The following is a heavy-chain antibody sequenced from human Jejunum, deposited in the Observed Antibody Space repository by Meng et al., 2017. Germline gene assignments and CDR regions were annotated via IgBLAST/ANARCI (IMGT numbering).Heavy chain of an antibody. Sequence: QVQLQESGPGLVKPSQTLYLTCTVSGGSISSGDYCWSWIRQPPGKGLEWIGYIYYSGNTYYNPSLKSRVTISVDTPKNQFSLKLSSVTAADTAVYYCASYDLFTGFGFDYWGQGTLVTVSS. D-gene: IGHD3-9*01. CDR2: IYYSGNT. J-gene: IGHJ4*02. CDR3: ASYDLFTGFGFDY. CDR1: GGSISSGDYC. V-gene: IGHV4-30-4*01.